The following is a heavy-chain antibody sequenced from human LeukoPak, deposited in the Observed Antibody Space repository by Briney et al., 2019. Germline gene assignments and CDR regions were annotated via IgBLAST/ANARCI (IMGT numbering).Heavy chain of an antibody. Sequence: PSETLSLTCTVSGGSISSYYWSWIRQPAGKGLEWIGRIYTSGSTNYNPPLKSRVTMSVDTSTNQFSLKLSSVTAADTAVYYCARDRPPYCSGGSCYSGGIDYWGQGTLVTVSS. CDR1: GGSISSYY. CDR2: IYTSGST. D-gene: IGHD2-15*01. J-gene: IGHJ4*02. V-gene: IGHV4-4*07. CDR3: ARDRPPYCSGGSCYSGGIDY.